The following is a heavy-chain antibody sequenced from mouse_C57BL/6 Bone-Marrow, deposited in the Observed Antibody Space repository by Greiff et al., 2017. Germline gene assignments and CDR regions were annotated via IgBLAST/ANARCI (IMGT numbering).Heavy chain of an antibody. CDR2: IDPETGGT. CDR3: TNYYGSSYYFDY. J-gene: IGHJ2*01. CDR1: GYTFTDYE. V-gene: IGHV1-15*01. D-gene: IGHD1-1*01. Sequence: QVHVKQSGAELVRPGASVTLSCKASGYTFTDYEMHWVKQTPVHGLEWIGAIDPETGGTAYNQKFKGKAILTADKSSSTAYMELRSLTSEDSAVYYCTNYYGSSYYFDYWGQGTTLTVSS.